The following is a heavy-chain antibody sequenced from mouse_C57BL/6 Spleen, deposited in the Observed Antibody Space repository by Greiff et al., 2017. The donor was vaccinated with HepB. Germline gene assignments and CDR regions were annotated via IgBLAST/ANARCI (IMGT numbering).Heavy chain of an antibody. CDR2: IWRGGST. CDR3: AKNVGGYYGSRLDY. CDR1: GFSLTSYG. V-gene: IGHV2-5*01. D-gene: IGHD1-1*01. Sequence: QVQLQQSGPGLVQPSQSLSITCTVSGFSLTSYGVHWVRQSPGKGLEWLGVIWRGGSTDYNAAFMARLSSTKDNSKSQVFLKMNSLQADDTAIYYFAKNVGGYYGSRLDYWGQGPTLTVSS. J-gene: IGHJ2*01.